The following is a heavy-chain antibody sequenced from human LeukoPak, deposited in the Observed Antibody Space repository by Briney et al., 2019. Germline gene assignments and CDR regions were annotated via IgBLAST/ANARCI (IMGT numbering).Heavy chain of an antibody. J-gene: IGHJ4*02. CDR2: INSDGSWT. V-gene: IGHV3-74*01. Sequence: PGGSLRLSCAASGNYWMHWVRQAPGKGLVWVSHINSDGSWTSYADSVKGRFTISRDNSKNTLYLQMNSLRAEDTAVYYCAKEMATITFDYWGQGTLVTVSS. CDR3: AKEMATITFDY. D-gene: IGHD5-24*01. CDR1: GNYW.